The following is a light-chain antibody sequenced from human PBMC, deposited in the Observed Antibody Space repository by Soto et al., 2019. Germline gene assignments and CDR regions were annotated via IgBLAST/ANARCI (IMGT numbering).Light chain of an antibody. CDR1: QNINTW. Sequence: DIPMTQSPSTLSASIGDTVTITFRASQNINTWLAWYQQKPGKVPKLLIYKASNLESGVPSRFSGSGSGTEFTLTISSLQADDFATYYCQQFHLYSTFGQGTKVDIK. V-gene: IGKV1-5*03. CDR3: QQFHLYST. J-gene: IGKJ1*01. CDR2: KAS.